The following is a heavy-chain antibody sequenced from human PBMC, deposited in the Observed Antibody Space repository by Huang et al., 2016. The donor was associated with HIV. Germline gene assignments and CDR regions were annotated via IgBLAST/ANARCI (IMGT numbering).Heavy chain of an antibody. J-gene: IGHJ4*02. Sequence: EVQLVQSGAEVKKPGESLKISCKGSGYSFTSYWLGWVRQMHGKGLVGMGIILPVDSAPRYSPSVQGQVPISADKSSSTAYLQWSSLKASDTAMDYCARLNAPYCTNGVCLYSSSWYASLLGYYFDYWGQGTLVTVSS. CDR3: ARLNAPYCTNGVCLYSSSWYASLLGYYFDY. V-gene: IGHV5-51*01. CDR1: GYSFTSYW. D-gene: IGHD2-8*01. CDR2: ILPVDSAP.